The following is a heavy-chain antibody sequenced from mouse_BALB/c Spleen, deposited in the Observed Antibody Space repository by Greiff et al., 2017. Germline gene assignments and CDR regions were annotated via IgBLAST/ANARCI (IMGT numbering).Heavy chain of an antibody. CDR1: GYAFSSSW. J-gene: IGHJ4*01. CDR3: ARSGATAYAMDY. D-gene: IGHD1-2*01. Sequence: QVQLQQSGPELVKPGASVKISCKASGYAFSSSWMNWVKQRPGQGLEWIGRIYPGDGDTNYNGKFKGKATLTADKSSSTAYMQLSSLTSVDSAVYFCARSGATAYAMDYWGQGTSVTVSS. V-gene: IGHV1-82*01. CDR2: IYPGDGDT.